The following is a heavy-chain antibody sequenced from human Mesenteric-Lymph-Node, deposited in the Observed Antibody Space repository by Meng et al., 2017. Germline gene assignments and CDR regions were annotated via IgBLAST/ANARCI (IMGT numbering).Heavy chain of an antibody. CDR3: ARGLQLVRGEFDY. Sequence: ASVTVSCKASGYTFTGYYMHWVRQASGPGPEWMGWMTPRSGDTGYAQKFQGRVSMTRDTSISTAYMELSSLRSEDTAVYYCARGLQLVRGEFDYWGQGTLVTVSS. CDR1: GYTFTGYY. D-gene: IGHD6-13*01. V-gene: IGHV1-8*02. J-gene: IGHJ4*02. CDR2: MTPRSGDT.